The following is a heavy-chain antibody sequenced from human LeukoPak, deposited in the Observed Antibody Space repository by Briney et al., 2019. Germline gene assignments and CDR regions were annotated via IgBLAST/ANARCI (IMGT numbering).Heavy chain of an antibody. CDR1: GYSFTNYG. J-gene: IGHJ4*02. Sequence: GESLKIPCKRSGYSFTNYGISWVRQMPGKGLDWMGIIYHGDYDTRYSSSFEGKVTISADKSISTAYLQWSSLKASDSAIYYCARRRLGYSYGYDYWGQGTLVTVSS. CDR3: ARRRLGYSYGYDY. D-gene: IGHD5-18*01. V-gene: IGHV5-51*01. CDR2: IYHGDYDT.